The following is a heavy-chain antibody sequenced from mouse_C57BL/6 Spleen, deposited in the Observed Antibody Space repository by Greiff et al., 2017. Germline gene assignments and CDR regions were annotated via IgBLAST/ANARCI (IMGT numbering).Heavy chain of an antibody. J-gene: IGHJ2*01. V-gene: IGHV1-66*01. Sequence: VQLQQSGPELVKPGASVKISCKASGYSFTSYYIHWVKQRPGQGLEWIGWIYPGSGNTKYNEKFKGKATLTADTSSSTAYMQLSSLTSEDSAVYYCARSGSSYDCDYWGQGTTLTVSS. D-gene: IGHD1-1*01. CDR2: IYPGSGNT. CDR1: GYSFTSYY. CDR3: ARSGSSYDCDY.